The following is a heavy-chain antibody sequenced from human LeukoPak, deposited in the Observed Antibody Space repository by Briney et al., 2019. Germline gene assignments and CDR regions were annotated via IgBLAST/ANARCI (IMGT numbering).Heavy chain of an antibody. D-gene: IGHD5-18*01. CDR3: ARDRRGYSYGFFDY. V-gene: IGHV1-3*01. CDR2: INAGNGNT. J-gene: IGHJ4*02. CDR1: GYTFTSYA. Sequence: ASVKVSCKASGYTFTSYAMHWVRQAPGQRLEWMGWINAGNGNTKYSQKFQGRVTITRDASASTAYMELSSLKSEDTAVYYCARDRRGYSYGFFDYWGQGTLVTVSS.